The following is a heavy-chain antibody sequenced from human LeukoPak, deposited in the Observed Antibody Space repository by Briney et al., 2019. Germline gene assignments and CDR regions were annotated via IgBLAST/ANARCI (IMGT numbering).Heavy chain of an antibody. J-gene: IGHJ4*02. CDR1: GFTVSSNY. D-gene: IGHD6-19*01. Sequence: PGGSLRLSCAASGFTVSSNYMSWVRQAPGKGLEWVAVISYDGSNKYYADSVKGRFTISRDNSKNTLYLQMNSLRAEDTAVYYCAKEFASPLIAVAAPDYWGQGTLVTVSS. CDR3: AKEFASPLIAVAAPDY. V-gene: IGHV3-30*18. CDR2: ISYDGSNK.